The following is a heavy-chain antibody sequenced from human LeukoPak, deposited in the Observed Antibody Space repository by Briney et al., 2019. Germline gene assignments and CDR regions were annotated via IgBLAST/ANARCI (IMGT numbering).Heavy chain of an antibody. CDR2: INHSGST. CDR3: ERRALVVRGVIT. CDR1: GGSFSGYY. D-gene: IGHD3-10*01. V-gene: IGHV4-34*01. J-gene: IGHJ4*02. Sequence: SETLSLTCAVYGGSFSGYYWSWIRQPPGKGLEWLGEINHSGSTDYNPSLKSRVTISVDTSKNQFSLKLSSVTAADTAVYYCERRALVVRGVITWGQGTLVTVSS.